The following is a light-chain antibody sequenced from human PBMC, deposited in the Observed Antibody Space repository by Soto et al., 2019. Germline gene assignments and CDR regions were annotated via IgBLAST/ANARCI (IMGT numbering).Light chain of an antibody. CDR2: LEGSGSY. CDR3: EAWDSTTRV. CDR1: SGHRSYI. Sequence: QSALTQSSSASASLGSSVELTCTLSSGHRSYIIAWHQQQSGKAPRYLMKLEGSGSYNKGSGVPDRFSGSSSGADRYLTISTLQFEDEADYYCEAWDSTTRVFGGGTKLTVL. V-gene: IGLV4-60*02. J-gene: IGLJ3*02.